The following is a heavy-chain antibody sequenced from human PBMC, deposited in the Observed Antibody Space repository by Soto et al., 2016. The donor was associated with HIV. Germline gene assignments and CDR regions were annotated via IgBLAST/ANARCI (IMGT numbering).Heavy chain of an antibody. CDR1: GFGSTFEDYG. J-gene: IGHJ3*02. CDR3: AGWVGSIALNI. Sequence: EVQLVESGGGVVRPGESLKLSCVASGFGSTFEDYGMSWVRQAPGKGLEWVSGIKGNGGNTAYADSVKGRFTISRDNAKNSLFLEMNDLSVEDTALYYCAGWVGSIALNIWGQGTMVTVSS. V-gene: IGHV3-20*04. D-gene: IGHD1-26*01. CDR2: IKGNGGNT.